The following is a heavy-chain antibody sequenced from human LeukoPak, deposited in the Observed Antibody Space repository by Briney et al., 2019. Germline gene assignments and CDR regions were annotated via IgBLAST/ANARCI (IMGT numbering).Heavy chain of an antibody. CDR3: AKDQRWESPHYLDS. Sequence: SETLSLTCTVSGGSISSYYWSWIRQPPGKGLEWIGYIYYSGSTNYNPSLKSRVTISVDTSKNQFSLKLSSVTAADTAVYYCAKDQRWESPHYLDSWGQGTLVTVSS. CDR2: IYYSGST. D-gene: IGHD1-26*01. V-gene: IGHV4-59*01. J-gene: IGHJ4*02. CDR1: GGSISSYY.